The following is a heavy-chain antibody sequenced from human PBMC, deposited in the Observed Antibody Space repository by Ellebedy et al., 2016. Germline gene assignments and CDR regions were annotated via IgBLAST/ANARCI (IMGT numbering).Heavy chain of an antibody. V-gene: IGHV3-33*08. CDR2: IWYDGSNK. D-gene: IGHD7-27*01. CDR1: GFTFSSYG. Sequence: GGSLRLSXAASGFTFSSYGMHWVRQAPGKGLEWVAVIWYDGSNKYYADSVKGRFTISRDNSKNTLYLQMNSLRAEDTAVYYCARDLPVEGAGERLDAFDIWGQGTMVTVSS. CDR3: ARDLPVEGAGERLDAFDI. J-gene: IGHJ3*02.